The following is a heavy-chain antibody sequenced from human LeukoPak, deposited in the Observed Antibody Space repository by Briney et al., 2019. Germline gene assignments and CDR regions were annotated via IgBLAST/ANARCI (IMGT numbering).Heavy chain of an antibody. CDR2: KWYDGTKE. CDR1: GFTFNNYA. V-gene: IGHV3-33*01. J-gene: IGHJ4*02. Sequence: PGGSLRLSCAASGFTFNNYAMHWVRQAPGKGLEWVAVKWYDGTKEDYADSVKGRFTISRDNSMNTVSLQMNSLRDEDTAVYYCARGKYSSSSEFDYWGQGTLVTVSS. D-gene: IGHD6-6*01. CDR3: ARGKYSSSSEFDY.